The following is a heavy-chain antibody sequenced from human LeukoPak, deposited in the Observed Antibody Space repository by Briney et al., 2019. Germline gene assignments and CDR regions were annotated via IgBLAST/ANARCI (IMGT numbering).Heavy chain of an antibody. CDR1: GGSISSYY. D-gene: IGHD3-10*01. V-gene: IGHV4-59*01. CDR2: IYYSGST. Sequence: PSETLSLTCTVSGGSISSYYWSWIRQPPGEGLEWIGYIYYSGSTNYNPSLKSRVTISVDTSKNQFSLKLSSVTAADTAVYYCARGTYGSGSYLPSYYFDYWGQGTLVTVSS. J-gene: IGHJ4*02. CDR3: ARGTYGSGSYLPSYYFDY.